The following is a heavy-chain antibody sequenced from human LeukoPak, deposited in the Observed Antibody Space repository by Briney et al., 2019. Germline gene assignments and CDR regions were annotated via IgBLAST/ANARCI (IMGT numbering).Heavy chain of an antibody. V-gene: IGHV1-8*01. CDR3: ARLRASSSLYQNNYYYYYMDV. J-gene: IGHJ6*03. CDR1: GYTFTSYD. D-gene: IGHD6-13*01. Sequence: ASVKVSCKASGYTFTSYDINWVRQATGQGLEWMGWMNPNSGNTGYAQKFQGRVTMTRNTSISTAYMELSSLRSEDTAVYYCARLRASSSLYQNNYYYYYMDVWGKGTTVTVSS. CDR2: MNPNSGNT.